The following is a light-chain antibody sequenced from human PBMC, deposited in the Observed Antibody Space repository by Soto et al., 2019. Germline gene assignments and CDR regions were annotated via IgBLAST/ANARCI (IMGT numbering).Light chain of an antibody. CDR1: QSINSF. CDR2: AAS. J-gene: IGKJ4*01. V-gene: IGKV1-39*01. Sequence: DIQMTQSPSSLSASVGDRITITCRASQSINSFLNWYQQKPGKAPEVLIYAASSLQSGVPSRFSGSGYGTDFTLTISSLQLEDFATYYCQHSYSTLFTFGGGTKVEIK. CDR3: QHSYSTLFT.